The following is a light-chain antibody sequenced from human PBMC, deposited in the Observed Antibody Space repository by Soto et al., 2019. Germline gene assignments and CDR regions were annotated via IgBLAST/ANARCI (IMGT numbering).Light chain of an antibody. CDR3: QSYDSSLSGSNVV. V-gene: IGLV1-40*01. CDR1: SSNIGAGYD. Sequence: QSVLTQPPSVSGAPGQSVTISFTGSSSNIGAGYDVHWYQQLPGTAPKLLIYGNSNRPSGVPDRFSGSKSGTSASLAITGLQAEDEADYYCQSYDSSLSGSNVVFGGGTKLTVL. J-gene: IGLJ2*01. CDR2: GNS.